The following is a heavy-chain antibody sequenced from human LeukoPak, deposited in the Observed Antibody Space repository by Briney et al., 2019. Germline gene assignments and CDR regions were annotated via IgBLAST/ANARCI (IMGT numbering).Heavy chain of an antibody. V-gene: IGHV4-39*01. CDR1: GGSISSSSYY. CDR2: IYYSGST. Sequence: SETLFLTCTVSGGSISSSSYYWGWIRQPPGKGLEWIGSIYYSGSTYYNPSLKSRVTISVDTSKNQFSLKLSSVTAADTAVYYCASFPVYSSPYYFDYWGQGTLVTVSS. CDR3: ASFPVYSSPYYFDY. D-gene: IGHD6-13*01. J-gene: IGHJ4*02.